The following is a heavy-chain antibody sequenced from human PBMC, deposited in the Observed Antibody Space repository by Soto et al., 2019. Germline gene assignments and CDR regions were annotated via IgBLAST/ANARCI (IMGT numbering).Heavy chain of an antibody. CDR1: GASITTYY. Sequence: PSETLSLTCTVSGASITTYYWSWIRQPPGKGLEWIGYISYSGSTDYNPSLKSRVTISFDASKNQISLQVRSATAAAAAVYYCARYDSGGYRFDYWGQGTLVTVSS. D-gene: IGHD3-22*01. J-gene: IGHJ4*02. V-gene: IGHV4-59*12. CDR2: ISYSGST. CDR3: ARYDSGGYRFDY.